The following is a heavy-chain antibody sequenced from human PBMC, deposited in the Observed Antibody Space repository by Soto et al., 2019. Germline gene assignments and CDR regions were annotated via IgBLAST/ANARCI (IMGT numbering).Heavy chain of an antibody. J-gene: IGHJ6*03. Sequence: PGGSLRLSCAASGFTLSSYGMHWVRQAPGKGLEWVAVIWYDGSNKYYADSVKGRFTISRDNSKNTLYLQMNSLRAEDTAVYYCARDAWREWLSYYYYYMDVWGKGTTVTVSS. V-gene: IGHV3-33*01. CDR3: ARDAWREWLSYYYYYMDV. CDR1: GFTLSSYG. D-gene: IGHD3-3*01. CDR2: IWYDGSNK.